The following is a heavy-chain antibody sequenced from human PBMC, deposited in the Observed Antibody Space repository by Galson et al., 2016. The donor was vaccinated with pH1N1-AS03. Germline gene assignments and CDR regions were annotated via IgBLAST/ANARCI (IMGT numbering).Heavy chain of an antibody. CDR3: ASAASFDP. J-gene: IGHJ5*02. V-gene: IGHV1-18*04. D-gene: IGHD2-15*01. Sequence: SVKVSCKASGYTFSNFGMSWVRQAPGQGLEWMGWISPQNGNTQYAQRLEGRVTMTTDTSTSTAYMELWSLTYDDTAVYYCASAASFDPWGQGTLVIVAS. CDR1: GYTFSNFG. CDR2: ISPQNGNT.